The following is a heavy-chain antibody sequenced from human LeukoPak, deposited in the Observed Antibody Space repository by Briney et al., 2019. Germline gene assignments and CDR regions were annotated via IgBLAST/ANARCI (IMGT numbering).Heavy chain of an antibody. V-gene: IGHV1-46*01. J-gene: IGHJ4*02. D-gene: IGHD3-10*01. CDR3: ASGSRWDF. CDR2: INPSFNPGPEIT. Sequence: GASVKVSCKASGYTFSSYHIHWVRQAPGQGLEWMGKINPSFNPGPEITTYAQKFQGRVTITRDTSASTAYMELSSLRSEDTAVYYCASGSRWDFWGQGTLVTVPS. CDR1: GYTFSSYH.